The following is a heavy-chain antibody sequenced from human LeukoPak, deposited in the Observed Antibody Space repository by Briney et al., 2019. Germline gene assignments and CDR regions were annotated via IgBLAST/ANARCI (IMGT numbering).Heavy chain of an antibody. D-gene: IGHD3-9*01. V-gene: IGHV3-21*01. Sequence: GGSLRLSCAASGCTFNTFNMNWVRQAPGEGLEWVSSITSGGDYIYYADSVKGRFTTSRDNAKNSLSLQLNSLRVEDTAVYYCARGHYDVLAASYKWTPDYWGQGTLVTVSS. CDR1: GCTFNTFN. CDR2: ITSGGDYI. J-gene: IGHJ4*02. CDR3: ARGHYDVLAASYKWTPDY.